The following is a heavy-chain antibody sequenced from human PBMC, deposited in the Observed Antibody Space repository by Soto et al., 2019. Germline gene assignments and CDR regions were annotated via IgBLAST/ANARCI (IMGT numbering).Heavy chain of an antibody. J-gene: IGHJ4*02. Sequence: SATLALTCAFSGGSISSNKWWIWVRQPPGKGLEWIGGVYHSGSANYNPSLKSRVTISVDKSKNQFSLKLSSVTAADTAVYYCATRNDGSGSLDYWGQGTLVTVSS. CDR3: ATRNDGSGSLDY. V-gene: IGHV4-4*02. CDR1: GGSISSNKW. CDR2: VYHSGSA. D-gene: IGHD3-10*01.